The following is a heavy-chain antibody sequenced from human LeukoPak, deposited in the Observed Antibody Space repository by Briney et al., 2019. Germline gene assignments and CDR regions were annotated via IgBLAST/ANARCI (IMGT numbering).Heavy chain of an antibody. J-gene: IGHJ3*02. CDR1: GFTFSSYS. CDR3: ASRGDHSSGSETRSGVGAFDI. D-gene: IGHD3-22*01. Sequence: PGGSLRLSCAASGFTFSSYSMNWVRQAPGKGLEWVSSISSSSSYIYYADSVKGRFTISRDNAKNSLYLQMNSLRAEDTAVYYCASRGDHSSGSETRSGVGAFDIWGQGTMVTVSS. CDR2: ISSSSSYI. V-gene: IGHV3-21*04.